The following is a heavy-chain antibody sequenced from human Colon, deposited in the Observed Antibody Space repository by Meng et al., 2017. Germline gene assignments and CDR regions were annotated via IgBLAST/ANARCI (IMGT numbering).Heavy chain of an antibody. D-gene: IGHD6-19*01. CDR1: AFTFSDSW. V-gene: IGHV3-7*01. Sequence: GESLKIYCAASAFTFSDSWMNWVRQAPGKGLEWVANMKQDGSEIYYVDSGKGRFTISRDNAENSLHLQMDSLRGEDTAIYYCVLGSGWAFKYWGQGTLVTVSS. J-gene: IGHJ4*02. CDR3: VLGSGWAFKY. CDR2: MKQDGSEI.